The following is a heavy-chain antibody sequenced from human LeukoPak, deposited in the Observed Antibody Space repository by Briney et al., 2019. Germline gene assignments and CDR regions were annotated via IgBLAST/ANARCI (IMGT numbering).Heavy chain of an antibody. CDR1: RYTLTELS. J-gene: IGHJ6*03. Sequence: ASVKVSCKVSRYTLTELSMHWVRQAPGKGLEWMGGFDPEDGETIYAQKFQGRVIMTEDTSTDTAYMELSSLRSEDTAVYYCATRAAAGLRYYYYYMDVWGKGTTVTVSS. CDR3: ATRAAAGLRYYYYYMDV. CDR2: FDPEDGET. D-gene: IGHD6-13*01. V-gene: IGHV1-24*01.